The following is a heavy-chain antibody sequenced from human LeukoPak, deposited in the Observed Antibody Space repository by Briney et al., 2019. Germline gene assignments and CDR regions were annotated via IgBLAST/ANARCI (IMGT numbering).Heavy chain of an antibody. CDR2: IWYDGSNK. Sequence: PGRSLRLSCAASGFTFTTYGMHWVRQAPGKGLEWVAVIWYDGSNKYYADSVKGRFTISRDNPKNTLYLQMNSLRAEDTAVYYCARGYRINTVCYTDVWGQGTLVTVSS. D-gene: IGHD2-15*01. CDR3: ARGYRINTVCYTDV. J-gene: IGHJ4*02. V-gene: IGHV3-33*01. CDR1: GFTFTTYG.